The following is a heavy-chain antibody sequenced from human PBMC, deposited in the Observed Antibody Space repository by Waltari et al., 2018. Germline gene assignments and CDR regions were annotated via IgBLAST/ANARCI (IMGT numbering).Heavy chain of an antibody. V-gene: IGHV3-23*01. CDR2: ISGSGGST. J-gene: IGHJ4*02. D-gene: IGHD6-19*01. Sequence: EVQLLESGGGLVQPGGSLRLSCAASGFTFSSYAMSWVRQAPGKGLEWVSAISGSGGSTYYADSVKGRFTISRDNSKNTLYLQMNSLRAEDTAVYYCAKRVGAVAGTTGYFDYWGQGTLVTVSS. CDR1: GFTFSSYA. CDR3: AKRVGAVAGTTGYFDY.